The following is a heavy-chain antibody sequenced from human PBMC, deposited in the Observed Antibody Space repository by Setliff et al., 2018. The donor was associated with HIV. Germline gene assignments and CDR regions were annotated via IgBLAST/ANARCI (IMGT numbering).Heavy chain of an antibody. CDR3: ARIEGYAYGSNGFDP. Sequence: PSETLSLTCPVSGVSISSHSWTWIRKPPGKGLEWIGYFYYSGSTNYNPSLKGRVTISAETSENQLSLKLSSLTAADTAVYYCARIEGYAYGSNGFDPWGQGTLVTVSS. D-gene: IGHD3-16*01. J-gene: IGHJ5*02. CDR2: FYYSGST. V-gene: IGHV4-59*11. CDR1: GVSISSHS.